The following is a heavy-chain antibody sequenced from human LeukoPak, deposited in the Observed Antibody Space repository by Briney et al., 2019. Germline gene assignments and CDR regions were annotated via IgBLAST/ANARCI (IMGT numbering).Heavy chain of an antibody. CDR2: ISAGSSYI. CDR1: GVTFSTYS. D-gene: IGHD4-17*01. V-gene: IGHV3-21*01. Sequence: GGSLRLSCEASGVTFSTYSVNWVRQAPGQGLDWVSSISAGSSYIYYADSVKGRFTISRDNAKNSVYLQMNSLRVEDTAVYYCARIVPFGYGYIDHWGQGTLVTVSS. J-gene: IGHJ4*02. CDR3: ARIVPFGYGYIDH.